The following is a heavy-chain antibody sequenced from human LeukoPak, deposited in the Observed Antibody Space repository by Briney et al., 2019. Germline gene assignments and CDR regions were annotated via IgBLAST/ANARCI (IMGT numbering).Heavy chain of an antibody. Sequence: SETLSLTCTVSGGSISSYYWSWIRQSPGKGLECIGYIHYTGSTNYNPSLKSRVTISVETSKNQFSLKLSSVTAADTAVYYCARRDYYDSSGYYNAKFDYWGQGTLVTVSS. D-gene: IGHD3-22*01. CDR2: IHYTGST. V-gene: IGHV4-59*12. CDR3: ARRDYYDSSGYYNAKFDY. J-gene: IGHJ4*02. CDR1: GGSISSYY.